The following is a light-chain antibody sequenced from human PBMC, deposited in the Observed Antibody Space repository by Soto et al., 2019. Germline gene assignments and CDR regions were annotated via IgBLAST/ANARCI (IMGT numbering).Light chain of an antibody. CDR3: VLYMGSGILV. CDR2: GNN. J-gene: IGLJ2*01. Sequence: QSVLTQPPSVSGAPGQTVTISCTGSSSNIGANYDVHWYQQRPGTAPKLLIFGNNNRPSGVPDRFSGSKSGTSASLAITGLQAEDEGDYYCVLYMGSGILVFGGGTKVTVL. V-gene: IGLV1-40*01. CDR1: SSNIGANYD.